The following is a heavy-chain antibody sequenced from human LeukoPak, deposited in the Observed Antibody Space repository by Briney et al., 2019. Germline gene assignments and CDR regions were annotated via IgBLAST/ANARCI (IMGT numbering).Heavy chain of an antibody. CDR3: ARSSYYYDSSGPFDY. CDR2: ISWNSGSI. Sequence: PGGSLRLSCAASGFTFDDYAMHWVRQAPGKGLEWVSGISWNSGSIGYADSVKGRFTISRDNAKNSLYLQMNSLRAEDTAVYYCARSSYYYDSSGPFDYWGQGTLVTVSS. D-gene: IGHD3-22*01. V-gene: IGHV3-9*01. CDR1: GFTFDDYA. J-gene: IGHJ4*02.